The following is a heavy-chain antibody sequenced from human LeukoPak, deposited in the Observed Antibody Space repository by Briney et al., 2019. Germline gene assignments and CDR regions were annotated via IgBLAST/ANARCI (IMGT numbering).Heavy chain of an antibody. CDR2: IHHDGRI. CDR1: GGSIYSTNW. D-gene: IGHD6-13*01. J-gene: IGHJ6*02. CDR3: ARQGLGSSWYGYYYGMDV. V-gene: IGHV4/OR15-8*01. Sequence: PSETLSLTCDVSGGSIYSTNWWNWVRQPPGKGLEWIGEIHHDGRINYNPSLKSRVTLSVDKSKNQFSLRLSSVTAADTAVYYCARQGLGSSWYGYYYGMDVWGQGTTVTVSS.